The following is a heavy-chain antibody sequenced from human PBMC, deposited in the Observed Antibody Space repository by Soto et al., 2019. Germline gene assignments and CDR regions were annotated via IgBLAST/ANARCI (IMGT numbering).Heavy chain of an antibody. J-gene: IGHJ5*02. CDR2: ISWNSGSI. CDR3: AKGNFGVVTNNWFDP. CDR1: GFTFDDYA. Sequence: EVQLVESGGGLVPPGRSQRVSCAASGFTFDDYAMHWVRQAPGKGLEWVSGISWNSGSIGYADSVKGRFTISRDNAKNSLYLQMNSLRAEDTALYYCAKGNFGVVTNNWFDPWGQGTLVTVSS. D-gene: IGHD3-3*01. V-gene: IGHV3-9*01.